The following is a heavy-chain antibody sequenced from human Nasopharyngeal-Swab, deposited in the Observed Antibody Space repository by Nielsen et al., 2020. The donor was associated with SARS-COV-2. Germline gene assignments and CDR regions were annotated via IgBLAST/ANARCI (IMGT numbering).Heavy chain of an antibody. J-gene: IGHJ2*01. V-gene: IGHV3-23*01. CDR2: ISGSGGST. CDR1: GFTFSSYA. CDR3: AKSPGVWGGVTYWYFDL. Sequence: GESLKISCAASGFTFSSYAMRWVRQAPGKGLEWVSAISGSGGSTYYADSVKGRFTISRDNSKNTLYLQMNSLRAEDTAAYYCAKSPGVWGGVTYWYFDLWGRGTLVTVSS. D-gene: IGHD3-16*01.